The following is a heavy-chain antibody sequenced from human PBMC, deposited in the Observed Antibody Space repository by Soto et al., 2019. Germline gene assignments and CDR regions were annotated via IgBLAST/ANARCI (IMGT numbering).Heavy chain of an antibody. Sequence: QVQLVESGGGVVQPGRSLRLSCTASGFTFSTYGMHWVRQAPGKGLEWVTVIWYDGSNKYYADSVKGRFTISRDNSKNTLYLQMSTLRADDMSVYYCARGGGSGSSFVGYYYYTLDVWGQGTTVTVSS. J-gene: IGHJ6*02. CDR3: ARGGGSGSSFVGYYYYTLDV. V-gene: IGHV3-33*01. D-gene: IGHD1-26*01. CDR2: IWYDGSNK. CDR1: GFTFSTYG.